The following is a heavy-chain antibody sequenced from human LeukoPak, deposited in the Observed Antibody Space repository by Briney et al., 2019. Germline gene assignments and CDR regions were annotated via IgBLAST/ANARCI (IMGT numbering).Heavy chain of an antibody. V-gene: IGHV3-21*03. CDR2: NTSSSNYI. Sequence: GGSLRLSCAASGFTFSSYNMNWVRQAPGKGLEWVSSNTSSSNYIYCADSVKGRFTISRDNAKNSLYLQMNSLRAEDTTVYYCARDCWDYGSGSYCGIDYWGQGTLVTVSS. D-gene: IGHD3-10*01. CDR3: ARDCWDYGSGSYCGIDY. J-gene: IGHJ4*02. CDR1: GFTFSSYN.